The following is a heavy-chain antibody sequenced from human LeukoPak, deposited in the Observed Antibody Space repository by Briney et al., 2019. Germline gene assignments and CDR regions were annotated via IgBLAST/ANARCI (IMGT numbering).Heavy chain of an antibody. D-gene: IGHD5-18*01. V-gene: IGHV5-51*01. CDR3: ARHLRLWQNWFDP. Sequence: GALLQISCEGSGTIFTNYWICWGRPLAGEGPGLVGIIYPGDSDTRYSPSFQGQVTISADKSISTAYLQWSSLKASDTAMYYCARHLRLWQNWFDPWGQGTLVTVSS. J-gene: IGHJ5*02. CDR1: GTIFTNYW. CDR2: IYPGDSDT.